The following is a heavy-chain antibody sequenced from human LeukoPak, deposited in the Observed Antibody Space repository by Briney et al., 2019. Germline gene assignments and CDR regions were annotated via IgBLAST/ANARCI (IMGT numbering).Heavy chain of an antibody. V-gene: IGHV4-59*01. CDR1: GGSISSYY. CDR3: ARVGTQRRYYFDY. D-gene: IGHD1-1*01. CDR2: IYYSGST. Sequence: SETLSLTCTVSGGSISSYYWSWIRQPPGKGLEWIGYIYYSGSTNYNPSLKSRVTISVDTSKNQFSLKLSSVIAADTAVCYCARVGTQRRYYFDYWGQGTLVTVSS. J-gene: IGHJ4*02.